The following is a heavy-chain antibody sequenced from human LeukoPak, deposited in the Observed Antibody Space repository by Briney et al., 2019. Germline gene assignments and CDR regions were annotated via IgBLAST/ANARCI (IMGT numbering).Heavy chain of an antibody. V-gene: IGHV3-48*02. Sequence: GGPLRLSCAASGFTFSSFAMNWVRQAPGKGLEWVSFISGSSSSTFYADSVKGRFTVSRDNAKNSLYLQMNSLRDEDTAVYYCARNPGGIGDYWGQGTLVTVSS. CDR1: GFTFSSFA. CDR3: ARNPGGIGDY. D-gene: IGHD4-23*01. J-gene: IGHJ4*02. CDR2: ISGSSSST.